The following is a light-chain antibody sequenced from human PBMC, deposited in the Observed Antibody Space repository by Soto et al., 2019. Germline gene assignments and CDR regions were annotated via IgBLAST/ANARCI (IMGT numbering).Light chain of an antibody. J-gene: IGLJ1*01. Sequence: QSALTQPASVSGSPGQSITISCTGTNSDVGGYNYISWYQQHPGKAPKLMIYDVNNRPSGVSNRFSGSKSGNTASLTISGLQAEDEADYYCSSYTSSSTLVFGTGTKLTVL. V-gene: IGLV2-14*01. CDR3: SSYTSSSTLV. CDR2: DVN. CDR1: NSDVGGYNY.